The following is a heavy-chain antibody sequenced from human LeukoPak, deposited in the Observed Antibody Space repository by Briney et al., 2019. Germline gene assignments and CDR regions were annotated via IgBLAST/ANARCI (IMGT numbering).Heavy chain of an antibody. D-gene: IGHD6-6*01. CDR3: ARLGSSSSGGDAFDI. CDR1: GFTFSSYS. J-gene: IGHJ3*02. Sequence: GGSLRLSCAASGFTFSSYSMNWVRQAPGKGLEWVSSISSSSSYIYYADSVKGRFTISRDNAKNSLYLQMNSLGAEDTAVYYCARLGSSSSGGDAFDIWGQGTMVTVSS. CDR2: ISSSSSYI. V-gene: IGHV3-21*01.